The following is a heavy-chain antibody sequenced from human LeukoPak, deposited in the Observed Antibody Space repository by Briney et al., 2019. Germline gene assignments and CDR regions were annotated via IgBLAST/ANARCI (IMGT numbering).Heavy chain of an antibody. CDR1: GFTFSSYG. CDR2: ISGSGGST. CDR3: ARGSRDYGSGSYPTY. Sequence: PGGSLRLSCAASGFTFSSYGMSWVRQAPGKGLEWVSAISGSGGSTYYADSVKGRFTISRDNSKNTLYLQMNSLRAEDTAVYYCARGSRDYGSGSYPTYWGQGTLVTVSS. V-gene: IGHV3-23*01. J-gene: IGHJ4*02. D-gene: IGHD3-10*01.